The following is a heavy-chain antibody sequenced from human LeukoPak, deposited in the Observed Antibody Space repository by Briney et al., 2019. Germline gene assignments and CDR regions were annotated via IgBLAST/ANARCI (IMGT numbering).Heavy chain of an antibody. CDR1: GFTFSSYW. Sequence: GGSLRLSCAASGFTFSSYWMSWVRQSPGKGLEWVANIKQDGSEKYYVDSVKGRFTISRDNAKNSLYLQMNSLRAEDTAVYYCARDNLAGRGYYYGMDVWGQGTTVTVSS. CDR2: IKQDGSEK. CDR3: ARDNLAGRGYYYGMDV. V-gene: IGHV3-7*01. J-gene: IGHJ6*02.